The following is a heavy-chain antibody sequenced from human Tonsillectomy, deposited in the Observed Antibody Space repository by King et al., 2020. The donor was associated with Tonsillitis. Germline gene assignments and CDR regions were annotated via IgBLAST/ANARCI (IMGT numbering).Heavy chain of an antibody. V-gene: IGHV1-2*02. CDR2: INPNSGGT. CDR1: GYTFTGYY. CDR3: ARDLKEQLVGNYYYYYMDV. J-gene: IGHJ6*03. D-gene: IGHD6-6*01. Sequence: LVQSGAEVKKPGASVKVSCQASGYTFTGYYMHWVRQAPGQGLEWMGWINPNSGGTNYAQKFQGRVTMTRDTSISTAYMELSRLRSDDTAVYYCARDLKEQLVGNYYYYYMDVWGKGTTVTVSS.